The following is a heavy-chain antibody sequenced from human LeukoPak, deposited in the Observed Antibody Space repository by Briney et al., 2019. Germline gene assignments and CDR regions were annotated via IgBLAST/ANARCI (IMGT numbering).Heavy chain of an antibody. V-gene: IGHV4-34*01. D-gene: IGHD3-10*01. Sequence: PSETLSLTCAVYGGSFSGYYWSWIRQPPGKGLEWIGEINHSGSTNYNPSLKSRVTISVDTSKNQFSLKLSSVTAANTAVYYCARVSSPRLWFGELLAFDYWGQGTLVTVSS. CDR3: ARVSSPRLWFGELLAFDY. J-gene: IGHJ4*02. CDR2: INHSGST. CDR1: GGSFSGYY.